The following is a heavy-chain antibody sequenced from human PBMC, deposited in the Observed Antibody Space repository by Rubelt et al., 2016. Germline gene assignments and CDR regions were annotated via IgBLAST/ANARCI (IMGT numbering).Heavy chain of an antibody. J-gene: IGHJ6*02. V-gene: IGHV3-33*01. CDR3: VRDATAGVWNCMEV. Sequence: QVQLEESGGGVVQPGRSLRLSCAASGFPFSNYAMHWVRQAPGKGLEWVAVIWHDGSNTYYGDSVTGRLTISRDNSKNTLYLQLTSLRVEDTAVYYWVRDATAGVWNCMEVWGQGTTVTVFS. CDR2: IWHDGSNT. D-gene: IGHD1-7*01. CDR1: GFPFSNYA.